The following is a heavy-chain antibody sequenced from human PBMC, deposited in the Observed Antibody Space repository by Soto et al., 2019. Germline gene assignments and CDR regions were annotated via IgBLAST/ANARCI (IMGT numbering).Heavy chain of an antibody. Sequence: GSLRLSGAASGFTFSSYSMNWVRQAPGKGLEWVSYISSSSSTIYYADSVKGRFTISRDNAKNSLYLQMNSLRDEDTAVYYCARALPYCSSTSCYPYYYYGMDVWGQGTTVTVSS. V-gene: IGHV3-48*02. CDR1: GFTFSSYS. J-gene: IGHJ6*02. CDR2: ISSSSSTI. D-gene: IGHD2-2*01. CDR3: ARALPYCSSTSCYPYYYYGMDV.